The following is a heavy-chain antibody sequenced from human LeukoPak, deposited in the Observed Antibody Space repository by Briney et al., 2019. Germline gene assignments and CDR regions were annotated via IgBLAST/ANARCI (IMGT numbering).Heavy chain of an antibody. CDR2: IYGGGDT. J-gene: IGHJ3*02. D-gene: IGHD2-21*02. Sequence: GGSLRLSCAASGFTVTDNYMNWVRQSSGKGLEWVSGIYGGGDTNYADSVKGRFTISRDNAKNSLYLQMNSLSAEDTAVYYCARDAATYCGGDCYLTTGDAFDIWGQGAMVTVSS. CDR1: GFTVTDNY. V-gene: IGHV3-53*01. CDR3: ARDAATYCGGDCYLTTGDAFDI.